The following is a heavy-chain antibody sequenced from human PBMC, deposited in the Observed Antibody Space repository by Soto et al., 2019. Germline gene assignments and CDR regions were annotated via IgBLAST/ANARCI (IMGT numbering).Heavy chain of an antibody. CDR1: GFTFSSYA. Sequence: QVQLVESGGGVVQPGRSLRLSCAASGFTFSSYAMHWVRQAPGKGLEWVAVISYDGSNKYYADSVKGRFTISRDNSKNTLYLQMNSLRAEDTAVYYCARDYGGNSHFDYWGQGTLVTVSS. V-gene: IGHV3-30-3*01. CDR2: ISYDGSNK. D-gene: IGHD4-17*01. CDR3: ARDYGGNSHFDY. J-gene: IGHJ4*02.